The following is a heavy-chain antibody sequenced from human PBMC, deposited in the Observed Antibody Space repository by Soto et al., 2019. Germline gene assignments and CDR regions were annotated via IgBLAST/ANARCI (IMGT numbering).Heavy chain of an antibody. CDR2: IFPKFGTT. Sequence: QVQLVQSGAEVKKPGSSVKVSCKASGDTDTNYVISWVRQAPGQGLEWMGGIFPKFGTTYSAQKLQDRLTSTADESTSTVYMQLSSLRLDDTAVYYWEAEMTFGKLAGVWGQGTTVTVSS. V-gene: IGHV1-69*01. CDR3: EAEMTFGKLAGV. D-gene: IGHD3-16*01. J-gene: IGHJ6*01. CDR1: GDTDTNYV.